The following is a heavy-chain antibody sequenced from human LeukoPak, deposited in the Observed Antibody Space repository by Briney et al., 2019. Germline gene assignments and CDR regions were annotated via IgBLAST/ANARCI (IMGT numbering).Heavy chain of an antibody. D-gene: IGHD6-6*01. CDR1: GYTFTSYY. V-gene: IGHV1-46*01. CDR3: ARDRRIAARLTGRGYYYGMAV. CDR2: INPSGGST. J-gene: IGHJ6*02. Sequence: ASVKVSCKASGYTFTSYYMHWVRQAPGQGLEWMGIINPSGGSTSYARKFQGRVTMTRDTSTSTVYMELSSLRSEDTAVYYCARDRRIAARLTGRGYYYGMAVWGQGTTVTVSS.